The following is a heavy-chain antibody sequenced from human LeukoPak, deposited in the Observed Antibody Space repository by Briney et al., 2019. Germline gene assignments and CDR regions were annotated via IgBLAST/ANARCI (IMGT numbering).Heavy chain of an antibody. D-gene: IGHD4-11*01. CDR3: ARDYSPPPMDWFDP. CDR1: GGSLSGYY. J-gene: IGHJ5*02. Sequence: SETLSLTCAVYGGSLSGYYWSWIRQPPGKGLEWIGEINHSGSTNYNPSLKSRVTMSVDTSKNQFSLKLSSVTAADTAVYYCARDYSPPPMDWFDPWGQGTLVTVSS. V-gene: IGHV4-34*01. CDR2: INHSGST.